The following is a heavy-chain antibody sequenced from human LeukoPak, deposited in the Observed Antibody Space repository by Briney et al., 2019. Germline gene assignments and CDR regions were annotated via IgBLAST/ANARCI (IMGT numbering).Heavy chain of an antibody. CDR1: GFTVSSNY. CDR3: ARILLWFGELLGVKAFDI. D-gene: IGHD3-10*01. J-gene: IGHJ3*02. V-gene: IGHV3-66*02. CDR2: IYSGGST. Sequence: PGGSLRLXCAASGFTVSSNYMSWVRQAPGKGLEWVSVIYSGGSTYYADSVKGRFTISRDNSKNTLYLQMNSLRAEDTAVYYCARILLWFGELLGVKAFDIWGQGTMVTVSS.